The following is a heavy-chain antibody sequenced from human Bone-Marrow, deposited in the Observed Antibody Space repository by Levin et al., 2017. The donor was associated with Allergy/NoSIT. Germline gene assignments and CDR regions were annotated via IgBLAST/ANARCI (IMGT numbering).Heavy chain of an antibody. Sequence: SLLLSFSSSFFPFSSSWLTWVRQAPGKGLEWVANIKLDGSTSYYVDSVKGRFTLSRAHSKNSLYLHMNSLRVEDTAVYYCARIYDSTGYYSGVGAFDIWGRGTMVTVSS. V-gene: IGHV3-7*01. D-gene: IGHD3-22*01. CDR2: IKLDGSTS. CDR3: ARIYDSTGYYSGVGAFDI. CDR1: FFPFSSSW. J-gene: IGHJ3*02.